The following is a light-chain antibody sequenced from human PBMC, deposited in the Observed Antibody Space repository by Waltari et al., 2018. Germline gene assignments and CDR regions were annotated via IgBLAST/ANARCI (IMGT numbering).Light chain of an antibody. V-gene: IGLV2-14*03. CDR1: PSDIGRHDL. CDR2: DVT. J-gene: IGLJ3*02. CDR3: ASSRSDSTVV. Sequence: QSALTQPASVSGSPGQSTSISCTGTPSDIGRHDLVSWFQQYPGKVPKLLIYDVTNPPSGVSHRFSGSKSGNTATLTISGRQTEDEADYYCASSRSDSTVVFGGVTKLTVL.